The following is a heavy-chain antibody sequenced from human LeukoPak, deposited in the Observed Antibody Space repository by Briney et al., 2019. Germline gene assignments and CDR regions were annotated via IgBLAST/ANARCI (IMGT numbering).Heavy chain of an antibody. J-gene: IGHJ4*02. Sequence: PSETLSLTCAVSGGSISSGGYSWSWIRQPPGKGLEWIGYIYRSGSTYYNPSLKSRVTISVDTSKNQFSLKLSSVTAADTAVYYCARERGDWLWPYYFDYWGQGTLVTVSS. CDR1: GGSISSGGYS. CDR2: IYRSGST. V-gene: IGHV4-30-2*01. D-gene: IGHD3-9*01. CDR3: ARERGDWLWPYYFDY.